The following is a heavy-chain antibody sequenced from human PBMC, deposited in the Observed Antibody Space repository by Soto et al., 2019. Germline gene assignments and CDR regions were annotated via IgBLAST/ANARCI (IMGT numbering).Heavy chain of an antibody. CDR3: ARDGFGSYLDY. Sequence: VQLVQSRTEVKNPGASVKVSCQAAAYTFDNFGIHWVRQAPGQGLAWIGWISAYSGDTNYAQRLQGRVTMTTDTSTNTAYMELSGLTADDTAVYFCARDGFGSYLDYWGQGTLVTVSS. V-gene: IGHV1-18*01. J-gene: IGHJ4*02. CDR1: AYTFDNFG. CDR2: ISAYSGDT. D-gene: IGHD3-10*01.